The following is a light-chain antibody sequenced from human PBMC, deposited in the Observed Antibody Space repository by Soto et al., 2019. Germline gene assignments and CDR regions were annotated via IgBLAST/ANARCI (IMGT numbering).Light chain of an antibody. J-gene: IGLJ1*01. Sequence: QSVLTQPASVSGSPGPSITISCTGTSSDVGGYNFVSWYQQYPGKAPKLMIYDVSDRPSGVSNRFSGSKSANTASLTISGLQAEDEADYYCSSYTSSSTQVFGTGTKLTVL. CDR1: SSDVGGYNF. CDR2: DVS. V-gene: IGLV2-14*01. CDR3: SSYTSSSTQV.